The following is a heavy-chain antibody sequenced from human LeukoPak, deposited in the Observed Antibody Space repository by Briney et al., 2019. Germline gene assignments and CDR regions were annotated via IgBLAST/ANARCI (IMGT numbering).Heavy chain of an antibody. D-gene: IGHD3-3*01. CDR3: AREAQHYDFWSGYHYYYYMDV. V-gene: IGHV4-34*01. Sequence: KASETLSLTCAVYGGSFSGYYWSWIRQPPGKGLEWIGEINHSGSTNYNPSLKSRVTISVDTSKNQFSLKLSSVTAADTAVYYCAREAQHYDFWSGYHYYYYMDVWGKGTTVTVSS. CDR1: GGSFSGYY. J-gene: IGHJ6*03. CDR2: INHSGST.